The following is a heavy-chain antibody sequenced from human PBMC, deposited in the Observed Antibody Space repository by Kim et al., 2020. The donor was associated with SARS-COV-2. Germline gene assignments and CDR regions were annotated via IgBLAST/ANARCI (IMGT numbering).Heavy chain of an antibody. CDR1: GFTFKNHG. J-gene: IGHJ4*02. CDR3: AKEWCIGTSCYLSLLSDF. CDR2: MPHDGNKI. Sequence: GGSLRLSCTVSGFTFKNHGMHWVRQGPGKGLEWLAVMPHDGNKIYYADSVKGRFTISRDNSKNTLFLETDSLRIEDTAVYYCAKEWCIGTSCYLSLLSDFWGPGTLVTVSS. V-gene: IGHV3-30*18. D-gene: IGHD2-2*01.